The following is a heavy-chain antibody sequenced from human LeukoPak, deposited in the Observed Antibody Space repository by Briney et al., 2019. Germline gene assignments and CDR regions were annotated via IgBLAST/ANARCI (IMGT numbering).Heavy chain of an antibody. CDR2: IYYSGST. CDR3: ARSPAGSIDY. J-gene: IGHJ4*02. D-gene: IGHD3-10*01. V-gene: IGHV4-59*12. CDR1: GGSISSYY. Sequence: SETLSLTCTVSGGSISSYYWSWIRQPPGKGLEWIGYIYYSGSTYYNPSLKSRVTISVDTSKNQFSLKLSSVIAADTAVYYCARSPAGSIDYWGQGTLVTVSS.